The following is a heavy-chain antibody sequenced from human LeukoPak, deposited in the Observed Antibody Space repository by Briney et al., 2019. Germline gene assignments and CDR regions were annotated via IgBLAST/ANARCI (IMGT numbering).Heavy chain of an antibody. CDR2: ISYDESDK. D-gene: IGHD2-2*01. J-gene: IGHJ6*02. CDR1: GFTFSSYG. V-gene: IGHV3-30*03. CDR3: ARDRGTTPKYYYGTDV. Sequence: PGGSLRLSCAASGFTFSSYGMHWVRQAPGRGLEWVALISYDESDKYYADFVKGRFAISRDNFKSTLYLQMNSLRAEDTAVYYCARDRGTTPKYYYGTDVWGQGTTVAVSS.